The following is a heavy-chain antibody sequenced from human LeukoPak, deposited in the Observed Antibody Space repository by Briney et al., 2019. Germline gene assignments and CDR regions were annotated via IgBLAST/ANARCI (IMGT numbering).Heavy chain of an antibody. Sequence: GGSLRLSCTAAGFTVSYTYMTWVRQAPGRGLEWVSYISSSGSTIYYADSVKGRFTISRDNAKNSLYLQMNSLRAEDTAVYYCARYGSGSYSDDYWGQGTLVTVSS. V-gene: IGHV3-11*01. CDR3: ARYGSGSYSDDY. CDR1: GFTVSYTY. J-gene: IGHJ4*02. CDR2: ISSSGSTI. D-gene: IGHD3-10*01.